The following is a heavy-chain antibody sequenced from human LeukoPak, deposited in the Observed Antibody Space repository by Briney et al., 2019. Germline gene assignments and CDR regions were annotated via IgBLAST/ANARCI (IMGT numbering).Heavy chain of an antibody. CDR1: GYTLTELS. J-gene: IGHJ4*02. V-gene: IGHV1-24*01. Sequence: GASVKVSCKVSGYTLTELSMHWVRQAPGKGLEWMGGFDPEDRETIYAQKFQGRVTMTEDTSTDTAYMELSSLRSEDTAVYYCATGIPRPWYRGEKLRYFDWLPWDYWGQGTLVTASS. D-gene: IGHD3-9*01. CDR2: FDPEDRET. CDR3: ATGIPRPWYRGEKLRYFDWLPWDY.